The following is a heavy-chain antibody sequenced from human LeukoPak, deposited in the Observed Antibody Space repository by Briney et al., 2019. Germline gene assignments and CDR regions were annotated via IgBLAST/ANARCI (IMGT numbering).Heavy chain of an antibody. CDR2: IKQDGSDK. D-gene: IGHD1-26*01. CDR1: GFTFRNYW. J-gene: IGHJ4*02. CDR3: AREWGSYSRGGDY. Sequence: GGSLRLSCAASGFTFRNYWMTWVRQAPGKGLEWVAIIKQDGSDKYYLDSVKGRFSISRDNAKNSLFLQMNSLRAEDTAVYYCAREWGSYSRGGDYWGQGTLVTVSS. V-gene: IGHV3-7*01.